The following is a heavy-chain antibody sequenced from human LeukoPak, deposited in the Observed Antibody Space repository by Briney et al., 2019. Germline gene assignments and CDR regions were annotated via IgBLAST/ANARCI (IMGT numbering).Heavy chain of an antibody. D-gene: IGHD3-10*01. J-gene: IGHJ3*02. Sequence: GGSLRLSCSASGFTFSSYAMHWVRQAPGKGLEWVSGISGSGGSTYYADSVKGRFTISRDNSKNTLYLQMNSLKAEDTAVYYCAKDFYGAGVVGAFDIWGEGTMVTVSS. V-gene: IGHV3-23*01. CDR3: AKDFYGAGVVGAFDI. CDR1: GFTFSSYA. CDR2: ISGSGGST.